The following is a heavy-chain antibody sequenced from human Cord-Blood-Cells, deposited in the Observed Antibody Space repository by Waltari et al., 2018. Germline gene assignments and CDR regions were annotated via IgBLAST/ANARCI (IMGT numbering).Heavy chain of an antibody. CDR2: ISYDGSNK. CDR1: GFTFSSYA. V-gene: IGHV3-30*04. Sequence: QVQLVESGGGVVQPGRSLRLSCAASGFTFSSYAMHWVRQAPGKGLEWVADISYDGSNKYYADSVKGRFTISRDNSKNTLYLQMNSLRAEDTAVYYCAREAAALDYWGQGTLVTVSS. CDR3: AREAAALDY. D-gene: IGHD6-13*01. J-gene: IGHJ4*02.